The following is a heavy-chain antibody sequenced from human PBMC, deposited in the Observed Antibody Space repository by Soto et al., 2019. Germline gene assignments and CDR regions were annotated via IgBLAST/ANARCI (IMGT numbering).Heavy chain of an antibody. J-gene: IGHJ3*02. CDR3: AKVYKAVAGPYDAFDI. CDR1: GFTFSSYA. CDR2: ISGSGGST. V-gene: IGHV3-23*01. D-gene: IGHD6-19*01. Sequence: EVQLLESGGGLVQPGGSLRLSCAASGFTFSSYAMSWVRQAPGKGLEWVSAISGSGGSTYYADSVKGRFTISRDNSKNTLYLQMNSLRAEDTAVYYCAKVYKAVAGPYDAFDIWGQGTMVTVSS.